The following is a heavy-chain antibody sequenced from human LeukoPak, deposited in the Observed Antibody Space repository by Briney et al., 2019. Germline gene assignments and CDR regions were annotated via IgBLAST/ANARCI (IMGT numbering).Heavy chain of an antibody. CDR3: ARDNDYFDAFDI. CDR2: ISSSSSYI. J-gene: IGHJ3*02. V-gene: IGHV3-21*01. Sequence: GGSLRLSCAASGFTFSSYSMNWVRQAPGKGLEWVSSISSSSSYIYYADSVKGRFTISRDNAKNSLYLQMNSRRADVTAVYYCARDNDYFDAFDIWGQGTMVTVSS. CDR1: GFTFSSYS. D-gene: IGHD2/OR15-2a*01.